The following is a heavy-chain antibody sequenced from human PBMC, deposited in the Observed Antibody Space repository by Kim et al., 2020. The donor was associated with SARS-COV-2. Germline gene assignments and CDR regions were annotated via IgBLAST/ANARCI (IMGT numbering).Heavy chain of an antibody. CDR2: IKEDGSKE. Sequence: GGSLILSCAASGFTFSDYWMSWVRQAPGKGLEWVANIKEDGSKENYVDSVKGRFTISRDNAKNSLYLQMNSLRAEDTAVYYCLKDYRGDWGQGTLVTVSS. CDR3: LKDYRGD. J-gene: IGHJ4*02. CDR1: GFTFSDYW. D-gene: IGHD3-10*01. V-gene: IGHV3-7*01.